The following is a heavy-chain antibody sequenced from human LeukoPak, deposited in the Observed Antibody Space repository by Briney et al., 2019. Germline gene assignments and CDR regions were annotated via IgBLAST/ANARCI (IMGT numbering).Heavy chain of an antibody. CDR3: ARGRDYYGSGSTDLDY. Sequence: PSETLSLTCTVSGGSIYSGDYYWSWTRQPPGKGLEWIGYIYYSGSTYYNPSLKSRLTISVDTSKNQFSLELSSVTAADTAMYYCARGRDYYGSGSTDLDYWGQGILVTVSS. V-gene: IGHV4-30-4*01. D-gene: IGHD3-10*01. CDR1: GGSIYSGDYY. CDR2: IYYSGST. J-gene: IGHJ4*02.